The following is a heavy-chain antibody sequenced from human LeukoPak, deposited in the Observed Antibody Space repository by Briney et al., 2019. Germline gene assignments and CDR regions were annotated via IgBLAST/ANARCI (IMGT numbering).Heavy chain of an antibody. CDR2: IIPMSGTA. CDR3: ASPVKYYDTWSGYPPFDY. CDR1: GGTFNNFA. Sequence: GASVKVSCKASGGTFNNFAISWVRQAPGQGLEWVGGIIPMSGTANYAQKFQGRVTNTADESTSTAYMALSSLRSEDTAIYYCASPVKYYDTWSGYPPFDYWGQGTLVTVSS. D-gene: IGHD3-3*01. J-gene: IGHJ4*02. V-gene: IGHV1-69*13.